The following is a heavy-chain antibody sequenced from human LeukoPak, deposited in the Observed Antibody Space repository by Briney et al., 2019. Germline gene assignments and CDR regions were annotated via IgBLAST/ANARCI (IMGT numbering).Heavy chain of an antibody. CDR2: INQSGST. CDR3: ARIFGAAADGMDV. Sequence: SETLSLTCAVYGGSLSGFYWSWIRQSPGKGLEWIGEINQSGSTNYNPSLKSRVTISVDTSKNQFSLKLSSVTAADTAVYYCARIFGAAADGMDVWGKGTTVTVSS. V-gene: IGHV4-34*01. CDR1: GGSLSGFY. D-gene: IGHD6-13*01. J-gene: IGHJ6*04.